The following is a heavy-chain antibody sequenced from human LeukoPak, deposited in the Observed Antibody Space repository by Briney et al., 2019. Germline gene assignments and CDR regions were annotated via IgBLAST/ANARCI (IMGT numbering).Heavy chain of an antibody. D-gene: IGHD3-3*02. CDR1: GYSFTNYW. J-gene: IGHJ4*02. Sequence: GESLKISCKTSGYSFTNYWIGWVRQMPGKGLEWMGIIYPTDSDTKYSPSFQGQVTISADKSISTAYLQWSSLEASDTAMYYCASGRGYGHFWDWGQGTLVTVSS. CDR3: ASGRGYGHFWD. CDR2: IYPTDSDT. V-gene: IGHV5-51*01.